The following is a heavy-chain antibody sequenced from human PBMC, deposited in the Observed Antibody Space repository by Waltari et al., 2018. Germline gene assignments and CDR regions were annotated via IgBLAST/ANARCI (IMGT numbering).Heavy chain of an antibody. CDR1: GGSISSYY. D-gene: IGHD6-6*01. CDR2: IYTSGST. V-gene: IGHV4-4*07. CDR3: ARDSRGSSGPGYYYMDV. Sequence: QVQLQESGPGLVKPSETLSLTCTVSGGSISSYYWSWIRQPAGKGLEWIGRIYTSGSTNRSPSLKSRVTMSVDTSKNQFSLKLSSVTAADTAVYYCARDSRGSSGPGYYYMDVWGKGTTVTISS. J-gene: IGHJ6*03.